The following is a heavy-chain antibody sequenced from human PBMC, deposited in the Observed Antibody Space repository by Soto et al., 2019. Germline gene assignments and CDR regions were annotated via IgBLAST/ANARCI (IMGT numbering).Heavy chain of an antibody. D-gene: IGHD1-26*01. CDR2: INVVHGNT. Sequence: ASVKVSCKAFGYTFTTYPMHWVRQAPGQGPEWMGWINVVHGNTKYSQKFQGRVTITRDTSASTVYMDLSSLRSEDTAVYYCARGYLPRESYFILRPDSYYYGMGVWGQGTTVTVSS. CDR1: GYTFTTYP. V-gene: IGHV1-3*01. J-gene: IGHJ6*02. CDR3: ARGYLPRESYFILRPDSYYYGMGV.